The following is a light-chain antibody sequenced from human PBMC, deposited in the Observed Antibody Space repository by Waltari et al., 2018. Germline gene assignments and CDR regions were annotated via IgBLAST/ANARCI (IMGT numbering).Light chain of an antibody. Sequence: QSALTQPPSVSGSPGQSVTISCTGTSNXXXXXXXXXWYQQPPGTAPKLMIYEVSNRPSGVPDRVSGSKSGNTASLTSSGLQPEDEADYYCNSFTTSTTWVFGGGTRVTVL. CDR3: NSFTTSTTWV. J-gene: IGLJ3*02. V-gene: IGLV2-18*02. CDR2: EVS. CDR1: SNXXXXXXX.